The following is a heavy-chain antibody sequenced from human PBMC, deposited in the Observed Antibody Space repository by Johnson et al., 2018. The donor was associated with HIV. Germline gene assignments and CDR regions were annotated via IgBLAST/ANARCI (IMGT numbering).Heavy chain of an antibody. CDR3: AREPLDGVYAFDI. D-gene: IGHD2-2*03. CDR2: IYSGGST. J-gene: IGHJ3*02. CDR1: GFTVSSNY. Sequence: EKLVESGGGLVQPGGSLRLSCAASGFTVSSNYMSWVRQAPGKGLEWVSVIYSGGSTYYADSVKGRFTISRDNSKNTLYLQMNSLRAEDTAVYYCAREPLDGVYAFDIWGQGTMVTVSS. V-gene: IGHV3-66*01.